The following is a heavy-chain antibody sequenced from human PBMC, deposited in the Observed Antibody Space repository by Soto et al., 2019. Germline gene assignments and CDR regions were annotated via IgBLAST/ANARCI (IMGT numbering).Heavy chain of an antibody. CDR3: ARGGTYYYDSSGYYYEGLDY. J-gene: IGHJ4*02. CDR1: GGTFSSYA. CDR2: IIPIFGTA. V-gene: IGHV1-69*13. D-gene: IGHD3-22*01. Sequence: SVKVSCKASGGTFSSYAISWVRQAPGQGLEWMGGIIPIFGTANYAQKFQGRVTITADESTSTAYMELSSLRSEDTAVYYCARGGTYYYDSSGYYYEGLDYWGQGTLVTVS.